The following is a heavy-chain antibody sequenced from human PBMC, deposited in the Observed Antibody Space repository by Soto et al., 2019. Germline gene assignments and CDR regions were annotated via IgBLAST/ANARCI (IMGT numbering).Heavy chain of an antibody. J-gene: IGHJ5*02. CDR2: IYHSGST. D-gene: IGHD3-9*01. Sequence: SETLSLTCAVSGGSISNNNWWSWVRQPPGKGLEWIGDIYHSGSTNYNPSLKSRLTISADTSTNHFSLNLSSVTAADTAVYYCARVVDYDILTGYYRGSGWFDPWGQGTLVTVSS. CDR1: GGSISNNNW. CDR3: ARVVDYDILTGYYRGSGWFDP. V-gene: IGHV4-4*02.